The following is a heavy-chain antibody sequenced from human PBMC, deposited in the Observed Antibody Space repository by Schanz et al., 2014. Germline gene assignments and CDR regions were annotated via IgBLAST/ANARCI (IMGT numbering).Heavy chain of an antibody. J-gene: IGHJ3*02. CDR1: GYIFGSHG. Sequence: QLMQSGSEVRKPGASVKVSCKASGYIFGSHGMTWVRQAPGQGPELMGWINAHTGNTQYAQKFQGIVNMSRDTVTTTVHLELTRLRTDDTAISDCARVPSATYPYNSPGAFDIWGQGTRVTVSS. CDR2: INAHTGNT. D-gene: IGHD1-20*01. CDR3: ARVPSATYPYNSPGAFDI. V-gene: IGHV1-18*01.